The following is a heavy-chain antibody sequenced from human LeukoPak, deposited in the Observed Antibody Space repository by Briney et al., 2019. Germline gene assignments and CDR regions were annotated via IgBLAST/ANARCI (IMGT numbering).Heavy chain of an antibody. CDR2: IYYSGST. V-gene: IGHV4-59*08. D-gene: IGHD6-13*01. J-gene: IGHJ5*02. CDR3: AGVSLSAAAFLDP. Sequence: SETLSLTCTVSGGSISSYYWSWIRQPPGKGLEWIGYIYYSGSTNYNPSLKSRVTISVDTSKNQFSLKLSSVTAADTAVYYCAGVSLSAAAFLDPWGQGTLVTVSS. CDR1: GGSISSYY.